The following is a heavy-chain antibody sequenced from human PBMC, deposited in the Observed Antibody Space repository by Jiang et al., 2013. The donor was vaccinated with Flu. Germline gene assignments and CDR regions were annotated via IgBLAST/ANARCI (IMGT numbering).Heavy chain of an antibody. D-gene: IGHD2-15*01. CDR3: ARLRGMPPFYFDY. V-gene: IGHV5-51*01. CDR2: IYPGDSEV. CDR1: GYTFTNFW. J-gene: IGHJ4*02. Sequence: GAEVKKPGESLKISCKGSGYTFTNFWIGWVRRMPGKGPECMGIIYPGDSEVRVSPSFQGQVTISGDPSINTAYLEWSSLKASDTAVYYCARLRGMPPFYFDYWGQGALVTVSS.